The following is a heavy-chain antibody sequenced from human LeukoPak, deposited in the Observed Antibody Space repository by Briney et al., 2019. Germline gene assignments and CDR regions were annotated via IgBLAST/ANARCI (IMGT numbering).Heavy chain of an antibody. CDR2: INHSGST. Sequence: SETLSLTCAVYGGSFSGYYWSWIRQPPGKGLEWIGEINHSGSTNYNPSLKSRVTISVDTSKNQFSLKLSSATAADTAVYYCARWRGFSFDYWGQGTLVTVSS. D-gene: IGHD3-3*01. CDR1: GGSFSGYY. J-gene: IGHJ4*02. CDR3: ARWRGFSFDY. V-gene: IGHV4-34*01.